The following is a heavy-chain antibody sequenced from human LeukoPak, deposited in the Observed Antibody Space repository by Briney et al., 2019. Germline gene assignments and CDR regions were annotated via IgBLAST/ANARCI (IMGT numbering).Heavy chain of an antibody. CDR2: IYTSGST. CDR3: AKASVTTSKGYYYYGMDV. Sequence: PSETLSLTCTVSGGSISSYYWSWLRQPAGKGLEWLGRIYTSGSTNYNPSLKSRVTMSVDTSKNQFSLKLSSVTAADTAVYYCAKASVTTSKGYYYYGMDVWGQGTTVTVSS. J-gene: IGHJ6*02. D-gene: IGHD4-17*01. CDR1: GGSISSYY. V-gene: IGHV4-4*07.